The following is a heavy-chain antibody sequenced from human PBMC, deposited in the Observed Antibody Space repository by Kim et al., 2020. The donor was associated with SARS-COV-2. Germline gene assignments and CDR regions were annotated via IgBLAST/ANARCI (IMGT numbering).Heavy chain of an antibody. J-gene: IGHJ6*02. V-gene: IGHV3-23*01. D-gene: IGHD3-10*01. CDR1: GFTFSSYA. CDR3: AKTRSWGSGSYLVGYSYYYYGMDV. Sequence: GGSLRLSCAASGFTFSSYAMSWVRQAPGKGLEWVSAISGSGGSTYYADSVKGRFTISRDNSKNTLYLQMNSLRAEDTAVYYCAKTRSWGSGSYLVGYSYYYYGMDVWGQGTTVTVSS. CDR2: ISGSGGST.